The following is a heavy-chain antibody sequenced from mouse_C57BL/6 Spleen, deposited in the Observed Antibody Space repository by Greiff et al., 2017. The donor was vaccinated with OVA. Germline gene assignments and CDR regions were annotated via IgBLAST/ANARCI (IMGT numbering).Heavy chain of an antibody. CDR2: IDPSDSYT. CDR1: GYTFTSYW. V-gene: IGHV1-59*01. J-gene: IGHJ2*01. CDR3: AREGSDPYFDY. Sequence: VQLQQSGAELVRPGTSVKLSCKASGYTFTSYWMHWVKQRPGQGLEWIGVIDPSDSYTNYNQKFKGKATLTVDTSSSTAYMQLSSLTSEDSAVYYCAREGSDPYFDYWGQGTTLTVSS.